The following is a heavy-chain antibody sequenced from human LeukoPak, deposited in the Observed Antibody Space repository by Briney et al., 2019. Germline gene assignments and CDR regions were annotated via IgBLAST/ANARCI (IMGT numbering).Heavy chain of an antibody. V-gene: IGHV1-8*01. CDR1: GYTFTSYD. D-gene: IGHD2-2*01. CDR2: MNPNSGNT. Sequence: ASVKVSCKASGYTFTSYDINWVRQATGQGLEWMGWMNPNSGNTGYAQKFQGRVTMTRNTSISTAYMELSSLRSEDTAVYYCARGRFCSQPYCSSTSRGGSPLLYWGQGTLVTVSS. J-gene: IGHJ4*02. CDR3: ARGRFCSQPYCSSTSRGGSPLLY.